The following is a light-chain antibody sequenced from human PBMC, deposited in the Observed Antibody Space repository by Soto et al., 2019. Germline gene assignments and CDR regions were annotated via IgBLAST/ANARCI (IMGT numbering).Light chain of an antibody. V-gene: IGKV1-17*01. J-gene: IGKJ4*01. CDR1: QGIRND. CDR2: GAS. Sequence: DIQMTQSPSSLSASVGDRVTITCRASQGIRNDLGWYQQKPGKAPKRLIYGASRLQSGVPSRFTDSRYRKQITLKISSLQPEDFATYYRLQHNSHPLTFGGGTKVEIK. CDR3: LQHNSHPLT.